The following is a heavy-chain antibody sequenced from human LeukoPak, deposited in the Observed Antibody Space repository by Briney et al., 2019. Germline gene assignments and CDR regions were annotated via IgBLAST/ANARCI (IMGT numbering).Heavy chain of an antibody. CDR1: GGSISSSNW. CDR2: IYHSGST. D-gene: IGHD3-10*01. J-gene: IGHJ5*02. V-gene: IGHV4-4*02. Sequence: PSEALSLTCAVSGGSISSSNWWSWVRQPPGKGLEWIGEIYHSGSTNYNPSLKSRVTISVDKSKNQFSLKLSSVTAADTAVYYCARVMDYYGSGSYYNGGFNWFGPWGQGTLVTVSS. CDR3: ARVMDYYGSGSYYNGGFNWFGP.